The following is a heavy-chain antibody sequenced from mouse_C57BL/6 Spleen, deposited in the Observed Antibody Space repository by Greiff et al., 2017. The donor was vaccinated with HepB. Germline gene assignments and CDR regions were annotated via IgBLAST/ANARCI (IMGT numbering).Heavy chain of an antibody. CDR1: GFTFSDYY. V-gene: IGHV5-12*01. D-gene: IGHD1-1*01. CDR3: ARDYYGSSSSWFAY. CDR2: ISNGGGST. J-gene: IGHJ3*01. Sequence: DVKLVESGGGLVQPGGSLKLSCAASGFTFSDYYMYWVRQTPEKRLEWVAYISNGGGSTYYPDTVKGRFTISRDNAKNTLYLQMSRLTSEDTAMYYCARDYYGSSSSWFAYWGLGTLVTVSA.